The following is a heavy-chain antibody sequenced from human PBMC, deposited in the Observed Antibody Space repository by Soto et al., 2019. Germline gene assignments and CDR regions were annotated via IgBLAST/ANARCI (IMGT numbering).Heavy chain of an antibody. D-gene: IGHD3-10*01. Sequence: VQLVESGGGVVQPGRSLRLSCAASGFTFSSYGMHWVRQAPGKGLEWVAVIWYDGSNKYYADSVKGRFTISRDNSKNTLYLQKNSLRAEDTAVYYCARLARGVRGVTPYYFDYWGQGTLVTVSS. CDR2: IWYDGSNK. CDR1: GFTFSSYG. J-gene: IGHJ4*02. V-gene: IGHV3-33*01. CDR3: ARLARGVRGVTPYYFDY.